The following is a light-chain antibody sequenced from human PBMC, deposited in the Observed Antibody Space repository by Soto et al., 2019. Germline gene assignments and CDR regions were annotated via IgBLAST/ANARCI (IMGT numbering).Light chain of an antibody. V-gene: IGKV1-5*03. CDR2: KAS. CDR1: QSITDW. CDR3: QQYDTYPLT. J-gene: IGKJ4*01. Sequence: DIQLTQSPSTLSASLEDRVTVSCRASQSITDWLAWYQQRPGKAPKLLIYKASFLEPGVPSRFNGSGSGTEFTLTISSLQPDELATYYCQQYDTYPLTFGGGTKVEIK.